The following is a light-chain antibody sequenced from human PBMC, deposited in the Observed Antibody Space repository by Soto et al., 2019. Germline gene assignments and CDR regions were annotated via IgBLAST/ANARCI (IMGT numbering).Light chain of an antibody. Sequence: ELVLTQSPGTLSLSPGERATLSCRASQSVSSSYLAWYQQKPGQAPRLLIYGASSRATGIPDRFSGSGSGTDFTLTISSLHPDDFATYYCQQYNSYSPTFGQGTKVDI. V-gene: IGKV3-20*01. J-gene: IGKJ1*01. CDR2: GAS. CDR3: QQYNSYSPT. CDR1: QSVSSSY.